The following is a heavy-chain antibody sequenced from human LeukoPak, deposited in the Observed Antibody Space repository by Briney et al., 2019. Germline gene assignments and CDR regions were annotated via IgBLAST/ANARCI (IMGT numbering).Heavy chain of an antibody. CDR3: ARRYDSSGYPTTSLYYFDY. J-gene: IGHJ4*02. Sequence: GESLKISCKGSGYSFTNYWIGWVRQMPGKGLEWMGIIYPGDSDTRYSPSFQGQVTISADKSISTAYLQWSSLKASDTAMYYCARRYDSSGYPTTSLYYFDYWGQGTLVTVSS. D-gene: IGHD3-22*01. CDR2: IYPGDSDT. CDR1: GYSFTNYW. V-gene: IGHV5-51*01.